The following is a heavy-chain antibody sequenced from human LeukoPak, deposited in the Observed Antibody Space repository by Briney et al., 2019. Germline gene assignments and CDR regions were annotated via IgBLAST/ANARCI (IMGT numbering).Heavy chain of an antibody. CDR3: AKVRYGYCSGGSCPFDY. CDR2: ISGSGGST. D-gene: IGHD2-15*01. J-gene: IGHJ4*02. CDR1: GFTFSSYA. V-gene: IGHV3-23*01. Sequence: GGSLRLSCAASGFTFSSYAMSWVRQAPGKGLEWVSAISGSGGSTYYADSVKGRFTISRDNSKNTLYLQMNSLRAEDTAVYYCAKVRYGYCSGGSCPFDYWGQGTLVTVSS.